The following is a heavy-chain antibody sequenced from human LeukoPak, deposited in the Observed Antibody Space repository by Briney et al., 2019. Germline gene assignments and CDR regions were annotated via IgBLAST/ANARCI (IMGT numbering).Heavy chain of an antibody. D-gene: IGHD2-21*01. CDR2: INPNSGDT. J-gene: IGHJ4*02. Sequence: ASVKHSCKASGYTFTGHYMHWVRHAPGQGLEWMVWINPNSGDTIYAQKFQGRVTVTRDTSISTAYMELSRLTYDDTAVYYSARDGRICDGFSRPDYWGQGTLVTVSS. CDR1: GYTFTGHY. CDR3: ARDGRICDGFSRPDY. V-gene: IGHV1-2*02.